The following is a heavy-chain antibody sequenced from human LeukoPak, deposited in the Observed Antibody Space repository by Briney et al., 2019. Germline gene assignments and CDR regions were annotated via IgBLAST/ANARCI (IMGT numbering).Heavy chain of an antibody. V-gene: IGHV3-9*01. CDR1: GFTFDDYA. D-gene: IGHD6-13*01. Sequence: GGSLRLSCAASGFTFDDYAMHWVRQAPGKGLEWVSGISWNSGSIGHADSVKGRFTISRDNAKNSLYLQMNSLRAEDTALYYCAKGHSSSWFNGVGYWGQGTLVTVSS. CDR3: AKGHSSSWFNGVGY. J-gene: IGHJ4*02. CDR2: ISWNSGSI.